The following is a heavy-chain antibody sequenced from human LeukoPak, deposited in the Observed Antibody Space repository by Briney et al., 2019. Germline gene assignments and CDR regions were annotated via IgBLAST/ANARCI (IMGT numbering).Heavy chain of an antibody. D-gene: IGHD1-26*01. CDR1: GYTFTSYA. Sequence: ASVKVSCKASGYTFTSYAMHWVRQAPGQRLEWMGWINAGNGNTKYSQKFQGRVTITRDTSASTAYMELSSLRSEDTAVYYCARVNRELRYYYGMDVWGQGTTVTVSS. J-gene: IGHJ6*02. V-gene: IGHV1-3*01. CDR3: ARVNRELRYYYGMDV. CDR2: INAGNGNT.